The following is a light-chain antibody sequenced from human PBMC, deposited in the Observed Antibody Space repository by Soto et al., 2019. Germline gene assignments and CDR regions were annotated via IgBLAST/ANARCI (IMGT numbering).Light chain of an antibody. Sequence: DIVMTQSPLSLPVTPGEPASISCRSSQSLLHSNAYNYLDWYLQKPGQSPHLLIYLGSNRASGVPDRFSASGSGTDFTLNISRVEAEDVWVFYCMQALQIPHTFGRGTKLEIK. CDR1: QSLLHSNAYNY. CDR3: MQALQIPHT. J-gene: IGKJ2*01. CDR2: LGS. V-gene: IGKV2-28*01.